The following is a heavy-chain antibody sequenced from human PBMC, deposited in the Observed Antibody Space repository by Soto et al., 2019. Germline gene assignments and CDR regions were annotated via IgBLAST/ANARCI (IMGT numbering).Heavy chain of an antibody. CDR1: GHTFTSYG. D-gene: IGHD2-15*01. V-gene: IGHV1-18*01. CDR2: ISAYNGNT. Sequence: ASVKVSCKASGHTFTSYGISWVRQAPGQGLEWMGWISAYNGNTNYAQKLQGRVTMTTDTSASTAYMELSSLRSEDTAVYYCARDLGYALPDYWGQGTLVTVSS. J-gene: IGHJ4*02. CDR3: ARDLGYALPDY.